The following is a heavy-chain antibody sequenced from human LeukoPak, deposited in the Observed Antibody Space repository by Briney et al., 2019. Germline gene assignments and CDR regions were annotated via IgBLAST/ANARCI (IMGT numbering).Heavy chain of an antibody. CDR3: ASWGPLYDSSGYFPFDY. CDR1: GFTFSSYS. CDR2: ISSSSSYI. J-gene: IGHJ4*02. D-gene: IGHD3-22*01. Sequence: GGSLRLSCAASGFTFSSYSMNWVRQAPGKGLEWVSSISSSSSYIYYADSVKGRFTISRDNAKNSLYLQMNSLRAEDTAVDYCASWGPLYDSSGYFPFDYWGQGTLVTVSS. V-gene: IGHV3-21*01.